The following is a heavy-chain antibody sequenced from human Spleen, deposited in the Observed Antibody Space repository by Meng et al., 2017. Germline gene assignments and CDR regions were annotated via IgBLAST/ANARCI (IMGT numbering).Heavy chain of an antibody. J-gene: IGHJ4*02. CDR1: GGSISSYY. V-gene: IGHV4-4*07. Sequence: SETLSLTCTVSGGSISSYYWSWIRQPAGKGLEWIGRIYTSGSTNYNPSLESRATISVDTSQNNLSLKLSSVTAADSAVYYCARGPTTMAHDFDYWGQGTLVTVS. D-gene: IGHD4-11*01. CDR3: ARGPTTMAHDFDY. CDR2: IYTSGST.